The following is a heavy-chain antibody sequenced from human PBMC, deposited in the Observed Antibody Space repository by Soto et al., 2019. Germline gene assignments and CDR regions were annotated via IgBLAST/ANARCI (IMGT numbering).Heavy chain of an antibody. D-gene: IGHD6-19*01. J-gene: IGHJ5*02. CDR3: ARLRSGWYSGHNWFDP. Sequence: QLQLQESGPGLVKTSETLSLICTVSGDSISSTTYYWAWIRQPPGKGLEWIGNIYFNWTSSYNCSLKSRVTMSIETSKYQVSLKLNSVSAADTAFYYCARLRSGWYSGHNWFDPWGQGILVTVSS. CDR2: IYFNWTS. CDR1: GDSISSTTYY. V-gene: IGHV4-39*01.